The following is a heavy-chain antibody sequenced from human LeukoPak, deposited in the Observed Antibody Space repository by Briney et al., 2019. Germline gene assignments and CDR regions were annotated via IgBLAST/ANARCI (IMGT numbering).Heavy chain of an antibody. CDR1: GFTFSSYG. CDR3: ARLSGSETHYYYYGMDV. Sequence: GGSLRLSCAASGFTFSSYGMHWVRQAPGKGLEWVAVIWYDGSSKYYADSVKGRFTISRDNSKNTLYLQMNSLRAEDTAVYYCARLSGSETHYYYYGMDVWGQGTTVTVSS. CDR2: IWYDGSSK. J-gene: IGHJ6*02. V-gene: IGHV3-33*01. D-gene: IGHD1-26*01.